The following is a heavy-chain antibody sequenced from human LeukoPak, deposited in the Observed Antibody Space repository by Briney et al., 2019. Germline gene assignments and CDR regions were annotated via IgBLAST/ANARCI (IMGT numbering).Heavy chain of an antibody. D-gene: IGHD6-13*01. J-gene: IGHJ6*03. CDR3: AREGPSSSWYGQQHWYYYMDV. CDR1: GGSISSYY. Sequence: SSETLSLTCTVSGGSISSYYWSWIRQPAGKGLEWIGRIYTSGSTNYNPSLKSRVTMSVDTSKNQFSLKLSSVTASDTAVYYCAREGPSSSWYGQQHWYYYMDVWGKGTTVTVSS. V-gene: IGHV4-4*07. CDR2: IYTSGST.